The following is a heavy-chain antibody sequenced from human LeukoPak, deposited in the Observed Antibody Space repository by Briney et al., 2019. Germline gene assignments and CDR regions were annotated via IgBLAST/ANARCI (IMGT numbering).Heavy chain of an antibody. CDR2: IYYSGST. J-gene: IGHJ4*02. CDR3: ARAEAYCGGDCYGGIDY. CDR1: GGSISSYY. Sequence: SETLSLTCTVPGGSISSYYWSWIRQPPGKGLEWIGYIYYSGSTNYNPSLKSRVTISVDTSKNQFSLKLSSVTAADTAVYYCARAEAYCGGDCYGGIDYWGQGTLVTVSS. D-gene: IGHD2-21*02. V-gene: IGHV4-59*01.